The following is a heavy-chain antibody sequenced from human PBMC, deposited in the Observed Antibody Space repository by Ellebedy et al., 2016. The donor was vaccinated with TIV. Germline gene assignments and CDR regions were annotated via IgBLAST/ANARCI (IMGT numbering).Heavy chain of an antibody. CDR2: ISGDGGST. Sequence: GESLKISCAASGFTFDDYAMHWVRQAPGKGLEWVSLISGDGGSTYYADSVKGRFTISRDNSKNSLYLQMNSLRTEDTALYYCAKDMSQLLYNYYGMDVWGQGTTVTVSS. J-gene: IGHJ6*02. CDR3: AKDMSQLLYNYYGMDV. CDR1: GFTFDDYA. V-gene: IGHV3-43*02. D-gene: IGHD2-2*02.